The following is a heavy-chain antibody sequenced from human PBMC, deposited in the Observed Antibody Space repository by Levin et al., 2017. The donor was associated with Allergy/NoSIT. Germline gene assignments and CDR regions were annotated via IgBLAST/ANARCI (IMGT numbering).Heavy chain of an antibody. V-gene: IGHV3-21*01. CDR2: ISSSSSYI. CDR1: GFTFSSYS. CDR3: ASLFLGMAAAAAGPIY. J-gene: IGHJ4*02. D-gene: IGHD6-13*01. Sequence: ASVKVSCAASGFTFSSYSMNWVRQAPGKGLEWVSSISSSSSYIYYADSVKGRFTISRDNAKNSLYLQMNSLRAEDTAVYYCASLFLGMAAAAAGPIYWGQGTLVTVSS.